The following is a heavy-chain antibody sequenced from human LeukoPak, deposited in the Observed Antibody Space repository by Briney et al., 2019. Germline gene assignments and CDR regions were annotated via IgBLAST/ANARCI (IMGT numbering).Heavy chain of an antibody. J-gene: IGHJ6*03. V-gene: IGHV3-48*01. Sequence: PGGSLRLSCAASGFTFSSYSMNWVHQAPGKGLEWVSYISSSSSTIYYADSVKGRFTISRDNAKNSLYLQMNSLRAEDTAVYYCAREDIVVVPAAYYYYMDVWGKGTTVTVSS. CDR3: AREDIVVVPAAYYYYMDV. D-gene: IGHD2-2*01. CDR2: ISSSSSTI. CDR1: GFTFSSYS.